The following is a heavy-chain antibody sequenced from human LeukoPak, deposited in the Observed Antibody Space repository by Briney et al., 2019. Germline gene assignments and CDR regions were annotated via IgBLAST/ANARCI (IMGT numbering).Heavy chain of an antibody. Sequence: PSETLSLTCTVSGGSISSYYWSWIRQPPGKGLEWIGYVYYTGTTNCNPSLKSRVTISVDTSKNQLSLKVISVAAADTAVYYCARGVPPMVRGWFDPWGQGTLVTVSS. V-gene: IGHV4-59*01. J-gene: IGHJ5*02. D-gene: IGHD3-10*01. CDR3: ARGVPPMVRGWFDP. CDR1: GGSISSYY. CDR2: VYYTGTT.